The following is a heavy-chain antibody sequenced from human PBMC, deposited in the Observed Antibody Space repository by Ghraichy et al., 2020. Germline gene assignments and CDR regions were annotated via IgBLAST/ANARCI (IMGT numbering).Heavy chain of an antibody. J-gene: IGHJ4*02. CDR1: GGSISSGGFY. Sequence: SETLSLTFTVSGGSISSGGFYWSWIRQHPGKGLEWIGYIYYSGSTYYNPSLKSRVTISLDTSKNQFSLKLSSVTAADTAVYYCARAYYYDSSAYYVARIYSFDYWGQGTLVTVSS. D-gene: IGHD3-22*01. V-gene: IGHV4-31*03. CDR2: IYYSGST. CDR3: ARAYYYDSSAYYVARIYSFDY.